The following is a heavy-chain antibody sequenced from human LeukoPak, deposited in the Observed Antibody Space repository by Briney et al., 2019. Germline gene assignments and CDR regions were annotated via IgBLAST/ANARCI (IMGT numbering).Heavy chain of an antibody. CDR3: AGGLRYFDWLLYDY. CDR2: IIPIFGTA. Sequence: SVKVSCKASGGTFSSYAISWVRQAPGQGLEWMGGIIPIFGTANYARKFQGRVTITTDESTSTAYMELSSLRSEDTAVYYCAGGLRYFDWLLYDYWGQGTLVTVSS. CDR1: GGTFSSYA. J-gene: IGHJ4*02. V-gene: IGHV1-69*05. D-gene: IGHD3-9*01.